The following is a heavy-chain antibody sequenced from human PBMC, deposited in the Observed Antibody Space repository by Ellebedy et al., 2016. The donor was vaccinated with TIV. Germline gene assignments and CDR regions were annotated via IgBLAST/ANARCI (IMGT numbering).Heavy chain of an antibody. J-gene: IGHJ4*02. V-gene: IGHV1-69*04. CDR2: LNPILAIA. D-gene: IGHD4-17*01. CDR3: AADYGDYVLED. CDR1: GYTFSSYG. Sequence: AASVKVSCKASGYTFSSYGISWVRQAPGQGLEWMGRLNPILAIATYAEKFQGRLTITADKSTSTDYMELSSLRSEDTAVYYCAADYGDYVLEDWGQGTLITVSS.